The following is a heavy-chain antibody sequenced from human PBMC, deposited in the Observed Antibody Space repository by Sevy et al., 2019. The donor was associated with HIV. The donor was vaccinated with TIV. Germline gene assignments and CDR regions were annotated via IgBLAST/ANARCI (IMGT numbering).Heavy chain of an antibody. V-gene: IGHV3-48*02. CDR1: GFTFSSYS. D-gene: IGHD3-10*01. CDR3: ARYGSITMASDWFDP. J-gene: IGHJ5*02. Sequence: GGSLRLSCAASGFTFSSYSMNWVRQAPGKGLEWVSYISSSSTIYYADSVKGGFTNSRNNAKNSLYLQMNSLRDEDTAVYYCARYGSITMASDWFDPWGQGTLVTVSS. CDR2: ISSSSTI.